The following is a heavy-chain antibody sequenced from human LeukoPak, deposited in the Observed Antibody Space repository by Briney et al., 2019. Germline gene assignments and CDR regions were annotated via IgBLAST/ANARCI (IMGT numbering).Heavy chain of an antibody. Sequence: SGGSLRLSCAASGFAFSNYGMHWVRQAPGKGLEWVAFIRYDGNNKYYADSVKGRFTISRDNSKNTLFLQMNSLRTEDTAVYYCAKDQGAYSSLSPDYGSYYYMDVWGKGTTVTVSS. CDR2: IRYDGNNK. J-gene: IGHJ6*03. CDR3: AKDQGAYSSLSPDYGSYYYMDV. CDR1: GFAFSNYG. V-gene: IGHV3-30*02. D-gene: IGHD3-22*01.